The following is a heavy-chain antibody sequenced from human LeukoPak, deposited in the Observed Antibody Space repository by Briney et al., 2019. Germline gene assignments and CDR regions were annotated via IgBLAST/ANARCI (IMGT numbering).Heavy chain of an antibody. V-gene: IGHV3-66*01. Sequence: QPGGPLRLSCAASGFTVSSNYMSWVRQAPGKGLEWVSVIYSGGSTYYADSVKGRFTISRDNSKNTLYLQMNSLRAEDTAVYYCAAGLRYFDWLPGAGMDVWGQGTTVTVSS. CDR3: AAGLRYFDWLPGAGMDV. D-gene: IGHD3-9*01. J-gene: IGHJ6*02. CDR2: IYSGGST. CDR1: GFTVSSNY.